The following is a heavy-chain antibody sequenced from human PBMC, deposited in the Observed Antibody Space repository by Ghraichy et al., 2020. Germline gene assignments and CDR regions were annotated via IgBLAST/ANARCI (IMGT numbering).Heavy chain of an antibody. V-gene: IGHV3-30*02. CDR2: IQYDGNRN. CDR3: ARVVWELRDGAFDI. Sequence: GESLSLSCVASGFTFSNYGMHWVRQAPGKGLEWVAFIQYDGNRNHYADSVKGRFTISRDNSKNTLYLQMNSLRTEDTAVYFCARVVWELRDGAFDIWGQGTMVTVSS. CDR1: GFTFSNYG. D-gene: IGHD1-26*01. J-gene: IGHJ3*02.